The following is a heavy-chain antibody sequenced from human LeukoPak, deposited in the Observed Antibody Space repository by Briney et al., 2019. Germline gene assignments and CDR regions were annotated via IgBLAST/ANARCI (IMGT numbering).Heavy chain of an antibody. D-gene: IGHD3-3*01. V-gene: IGHV1-69*13. CDR1: GGTFSSYA. Sequence: GASVKVSCKASGGTFSSYAISWVRQAPGQGLEWMGGIIPIFGTANYAQKFQGRVTITADESTSTAYMELSSLRSEDTAVYYCASEISEGFGVVSGFDYWGQGTLVAVSS. CDR3: ASEISEGFGVVSGFDY. J-gene: IGHJ4*02. CDR2: IIPIFGTA.